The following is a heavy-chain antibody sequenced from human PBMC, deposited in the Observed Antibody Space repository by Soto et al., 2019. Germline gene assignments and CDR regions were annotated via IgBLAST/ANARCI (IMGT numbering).Heavy chain of an antibody. V-gene: IGHV1-18*01. J-gene: IGHJ6*02. CDR1: GYIFVNYG. Sequence: QVQLVQSGDEVKKPGASVKVSCKASGYIFVNYGIAWVRQAPGQGLEWMGCISPYTGNTHSATKIQGRLTMTTDTYTSTAYMDLGSLTSDDTAVYYCVMVDNYVTPTPQDVWGQGTTVTVSS. CDR3: VMVDNYVTPTPQDV. CDR2: ISPYTGNT. D-gene: IGHD3-16*01.